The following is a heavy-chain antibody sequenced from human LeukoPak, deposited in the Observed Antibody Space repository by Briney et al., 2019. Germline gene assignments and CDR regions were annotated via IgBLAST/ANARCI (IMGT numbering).Heavy chain of an antibody. CDR1: GYTFTSYG. CDR3: ARRLLTGGFDI. CDR2: FQPGDSQS. V-gene: IGHV5-51*01. D-gene: IGHD1-26*01. Sequence: KVSCKASGYTFTSYGISWVRQAPGQGLEWMGLFQPGDSQSRYSPSFRGHVTFSDDKSISTAYLQWSSLRASDTAIYYCARRLLTGGFDIWGQGTMVTVSS. J-gene: IGHJ3*02.